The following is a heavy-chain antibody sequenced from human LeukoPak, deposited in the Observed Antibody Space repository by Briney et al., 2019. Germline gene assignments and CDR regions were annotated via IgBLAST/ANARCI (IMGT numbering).Heavy chain of an antibody. D-gene: IGHD2-2*01. J-gene: IGHJ4*02. CDR2: IYSGGNT. Sequence: GGSLRLSCAASGFXVSINYMSWVRQAPGKGLEWVSVIYSGGNTYYADSVKGRFTISRDNSKNTVYLQMNSLRAEDTAVYYCARGETSSYDYWGQGTLVTVSS. CDR1: GFXVSINY. V-gene: IGHV3-53*01. CDR3: ARGETSSYDY.